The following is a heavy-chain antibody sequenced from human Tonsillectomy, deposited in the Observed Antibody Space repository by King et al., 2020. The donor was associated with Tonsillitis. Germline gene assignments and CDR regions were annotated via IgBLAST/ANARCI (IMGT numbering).Heavy chain of an antibody. J-gene: IGHJ4*02. CDR1: GFTFNNYA. CDR3: AXXFXXXXPEXXAY. V-gene: IGHV3-23*04. Sequence: VQLVEXXGGLVQPGGSLRLSCAASGFTFNNYAMSWVRQAPGKGLELVSAISGSGGSTYYADSVKGRFTISRDNSKNTLDLQINSLRAVDTALYYCAXXFXXXXPEXXAYXGXGILVTVXS. CDR2: ISGSGGST.